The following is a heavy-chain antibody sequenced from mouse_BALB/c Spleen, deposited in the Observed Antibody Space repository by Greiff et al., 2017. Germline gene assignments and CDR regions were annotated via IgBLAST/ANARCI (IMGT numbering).Heavy chain of an antibody. D-gene: IGHD2-1*01. CDR1: GYTFTDYY. Sequence: VKLQESGAELARPGASVKLSCKASGYTFTDYYINWVKQRTGQGLEWIGEIYPGSGNTYYNEKFKGKATLTADKSSSTAYMQLSSLTSEDSAVYFCARRRGNYGAMDDWGQGTSVTVSS. V-gene: IGHV1-77*01. J-gene: IGHJ4*01. CDR3: ARRRGNYGAMDD. CDR2: IYPGSGNT.